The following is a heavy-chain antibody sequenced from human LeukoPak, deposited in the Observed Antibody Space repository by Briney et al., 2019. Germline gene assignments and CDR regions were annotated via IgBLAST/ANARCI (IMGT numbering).Heavy chain of an antibody. V-gene: IGHV4-59*08. CDR2: IYYSGST. D-gene: IGHD4-23*01. CDR1: GGSISNSY. Sequence: SETLSLTCTVSGGSISNSYWSWIRQPPGKGLEWLGYIYYSGSTNYNPSLKSRVTISVDTSKNQFSLKLSSVTAADTAVYYCARVSTRGRTTVVTRGFDPWGQGTLVTVSS. CDR3: ARVSTRGRTTVVTRGFDP. J-gene: IGHJ5*02.